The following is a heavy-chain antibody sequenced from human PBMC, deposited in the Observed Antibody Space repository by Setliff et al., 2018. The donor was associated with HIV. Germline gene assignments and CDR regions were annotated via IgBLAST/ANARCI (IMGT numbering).Heavy chain of an antibody. D-gene: IGHD3-22*01. CDR1: GYTLTEVS. V-gene: IGHV1-24*01. Sequence: ASVKVSCKISGYTLTEVSMHWVRQAPGKGLEWMGYFDPQDGKTIYAQKFQRRLTITADEVRNTAYVELSSLRSEDTAVYYCARHAGYYDSSGYYYDAFDLWGQGTMVTVSS. CDR2: FDPQDGKT. J-gene: IGHJ3*01. CDR3: ARHAGYYDSSGYYYDAFDL.